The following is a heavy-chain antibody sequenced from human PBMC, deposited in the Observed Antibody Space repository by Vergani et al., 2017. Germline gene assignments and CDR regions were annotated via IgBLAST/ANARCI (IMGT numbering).Heavy chain of an antibody. V-gene: IGHV1-2*02. CDR3: ARDGAVAGIPPLFDY. Sequence: QVQLVQSGAEVKKPGASVKVSCKASGYTFTGYYMHWVRQAPGQGLEWIGWINPNSGGTNYAQKFQGRVTMTRDTSISTAYMELSRLRSDDTAVYYCARDGAVAGIPPLFDYWGQGTLVTVSS. J-gene: IGHJ4*02. D-gene: IGHD6-19*01. CDR2: INPNSGGT. CDR1: GYTFTGYY.